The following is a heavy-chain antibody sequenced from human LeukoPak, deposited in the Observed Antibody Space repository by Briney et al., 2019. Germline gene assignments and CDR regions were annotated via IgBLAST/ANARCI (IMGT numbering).Heavy chain of an antibody. Sequence: GGSLRLSCEASGFTFRSYWMHWVRQAPGKGLEWVSVIYSGGSTYYADSVKGRFTISRDNSKNTLYLQMNSLRAEDTAVYYCARDRYYYGSAPWGQGTLVTVSS. CDR3: ARDRYYYGSAP. D-gene: IGHD3-10*01. J-gene: IGHJ5*02. CDR1: GFTFRSYW. V-gene: IGHV3-53*01. CDR2: IYSGGST.